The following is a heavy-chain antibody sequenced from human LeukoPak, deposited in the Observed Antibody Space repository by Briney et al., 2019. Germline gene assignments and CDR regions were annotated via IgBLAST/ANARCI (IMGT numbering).Heavy chain of an antibody. CDR3: VPLGGLGYYQYGMDF. J-gene: IGHJ6*02. CDR2: IGGSGGDT. Sequence: GGSLRLSCVVSGFTFSTYAMSWVRQAPGKGLEWVSGIGGSGGDTFYADSVRSRFTVSRDNSKNTLFLQIDSLRTEDTAVYYCVPLGGLGYYQYGMDFWGRGTTVTVSS. D-gene: IGHD3/OR15-3a*01. CDR1: GFTFSTYA. V-gene: IGHV3-23*01.